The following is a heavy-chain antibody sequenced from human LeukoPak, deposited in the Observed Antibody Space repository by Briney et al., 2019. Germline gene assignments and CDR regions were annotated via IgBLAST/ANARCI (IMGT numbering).Heavy chain of an antibody. V-gene: IGHV3-7*01. CDR1: GFTFSSYW. CDR2: IKQDGSEK. J-gene: IGHJ4*02. Sequence: PGGSLRLTCAASGFTFSSYWMSWVRQAPGKGLEWVAKIKQDGSEKNYVDSVKGRFTISRDNAKNSLDLQMNSLRGEDTAVYYCARAGGYASSWAYWGQGTLVTVSS. D-gene: IGHD5-12*01. CDR3: ARAGGYASSWAY.